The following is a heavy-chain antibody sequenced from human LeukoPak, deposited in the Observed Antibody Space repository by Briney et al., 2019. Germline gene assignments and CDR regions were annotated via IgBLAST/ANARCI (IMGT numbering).Heavy chain of an antibody. V-gene: IGHV4-59*08. CDR3: SVSATTSYYYYMDV. Sequence: SETLSLTCTVSGGSISSYYWSWIRQPPGKGLEWIGYIYYSGSTNYNPSLKSRVTISVGTSKDQFSLKLSSVTAADTAVYYCSVSATTSYYYYMDVWGKGTTVTVSS. CDR2: IYYSGST. J-gene: IGHJ6*03. D-gene: IGHD1-26*01. CDR1: GGSISSYY.